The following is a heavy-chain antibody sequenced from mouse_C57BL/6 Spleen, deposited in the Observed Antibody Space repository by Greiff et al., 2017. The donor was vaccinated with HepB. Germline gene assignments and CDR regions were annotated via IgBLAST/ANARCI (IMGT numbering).Heavy chain of an antibody. CDR2: IDPSDSYT. Sequence: QVQLKQPGAELVMPGASVKLSCKASGYTFTSYWMHWVKQRPGQGLEWIGEIDPSDSYTNYNQKFKGKSTLTVDKSSSTAYMQLSSLTSEDSAVYYCASLYDGHFDYWGQGTTLTVSS. CDR1: GYTFTSYW. D-gene: IGHD1-1*01. J-gene: IGHJ2*01. CDR3: ASLYDGHFDY. V-gene: IGHV1-69*01.